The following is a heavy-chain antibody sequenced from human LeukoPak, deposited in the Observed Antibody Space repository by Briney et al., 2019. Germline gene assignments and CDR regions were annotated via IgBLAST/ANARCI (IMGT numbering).Heavy chain of an antibody. CDR1: GYTFTSYD. V-gene: IGHV1-8*03. D-gene: IGHD6-19*01. Sequence: ASVKVSCKASGYTFTSYDINWVRQATGQGIEWMGWMNPNSGNTGYAQKFQGRVTITRNTSTSTAYMELSSLRSEDTAVYYCARAPRWLGHYYYYMDVWGKGTTVTVSS. CDR3: ARAPRWLGHYYYYMDV. CDR2: MNPNSGNT. J-gene: IGHJ6*03.